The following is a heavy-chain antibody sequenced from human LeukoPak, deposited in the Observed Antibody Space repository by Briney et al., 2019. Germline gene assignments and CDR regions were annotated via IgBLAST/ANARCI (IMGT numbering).Heavy chain of an antibody. D-gene: IGHD6-13*01. CDR1: GFSFSGYG. V-gene: IGHV3-23*01. CDR3: AQKTPGTHPFDY. Sequence: PGGTLRLSCAASGFSFSGYGMAWVRLAPRKGLECVAAITGRGSSSYYADSVRGRFSISRDNARNTVFLQMSSLRAEDTAVYYCAQKTPGTHPFDYWGQGTLVTVSS. J-gene: IGHJ4*02. CDR2: ITGRGSSS.